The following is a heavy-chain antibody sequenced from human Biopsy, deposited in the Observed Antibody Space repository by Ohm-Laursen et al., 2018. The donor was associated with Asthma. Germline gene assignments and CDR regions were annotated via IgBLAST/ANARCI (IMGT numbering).Heavy chain of an antibody. D-gene: IGHD1-20*01. Sequence: SLRLSCAASGFDLRDYTMNWVRQAPGKGLEWVAVIPYDGTNKDYADSVKGRFTFSRDNSQNTLSLEMNSLRVEDTAVYYCARDLRSDNWNPWGMDVWGLGTTVTVAS. V-gene: IGHV3-30*03. CDR2: IPYDGTNK. CDR3: ARDLRSDNWNPWGMDV. J-gene: IGHJ6*02. CDR1: GFDLRDYT.